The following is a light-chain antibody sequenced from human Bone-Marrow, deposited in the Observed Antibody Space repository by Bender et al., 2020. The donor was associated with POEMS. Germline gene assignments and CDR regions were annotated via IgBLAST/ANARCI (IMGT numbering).Light chain of an antibody. Sequence: QSALTQPASVSGSPGQSISISCTGTSSDVGGYDYVSWYQHHPGKAPKLMIYEVSNRPSGVSHRFSGSKSGNTASLTISGLQAEDEADYYCSSYRSSSSYVFGTGTKVTVL. CDR3: SSYRSSSSYV. CDR1: SSDVGGYDY. V-gene: IGLV2-14*01. J-gene: IGLJ1*01. CDR2: EVS.